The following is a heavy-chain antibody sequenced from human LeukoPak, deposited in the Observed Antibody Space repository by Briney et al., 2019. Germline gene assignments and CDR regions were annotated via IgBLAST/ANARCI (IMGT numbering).Heavy chain of an antibody. CDR3: ARGHYDMDV. CDR2: INEDGSQK. Sequence: PGGSLRLSCAASGLTLSRHWMSWVRQAPGKGLEWVANINEDGSQKHHVDSVKGRFSISGDNAKNSLNLQMNSLRAEDTAVYYCARGHYDMDVWGQGTPVTVSS. CDR1: GLTLSRHW. J-gene: IGHJ6*02. V-gene: IGHV3-7*05.